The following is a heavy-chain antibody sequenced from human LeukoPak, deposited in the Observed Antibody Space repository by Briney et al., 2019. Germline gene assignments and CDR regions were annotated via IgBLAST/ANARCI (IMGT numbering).Heavy chain of an antibody. CDR2: IGSSSSYI. J-gene: IGHJ1*01. D-gene: IGHD3-16*01. Sequence: PGGSLRLSCAASGFTFSSYSMNWVRQAPGKGLEWVSSIGSSSSYIYYADSVKGRFTISRDNAKNSLYLQMNSLRAEDTAVYYCARDGGTRFQHWGQGTLVTVSS. CDR3: ARDGGTRFQH. CDR1: GFTFSSYS. V-gene: IGHV3-21*01.